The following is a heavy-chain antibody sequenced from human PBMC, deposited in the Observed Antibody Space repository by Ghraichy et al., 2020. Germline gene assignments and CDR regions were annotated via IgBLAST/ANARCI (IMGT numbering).Heavy chain of an antibody. CDR3: AKDLRKKEDLVSNYWDY. Sequence: GGSLRLSCAASGFTFSSYAMSWVRQAPGKGLEWVSAISGSGGSTYYADSVKGRFTISRDNSKNTLYLQMNSVRAEDTAVYYCAKDLRKKEDLVSNYWDYWGQGTLVTVSS. CDR1: GFTFSSYA. V-gene: IGHV3-23*01. D-gene: IGHD3-16*02. J-gene: IGHJ4*02. CDR2: ISGSGGST.